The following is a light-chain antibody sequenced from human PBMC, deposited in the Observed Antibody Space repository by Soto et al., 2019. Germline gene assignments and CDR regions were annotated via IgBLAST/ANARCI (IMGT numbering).Light chain of an antibody. CDR2: EVS. Sequence: QSALTQPASVSGSPGQSIAFSCTGTSSDVGGYNLVSWYQQHPGKAPKLIISEVSKRPSGVSDRFSGSKSGNTASLTISGLQAEDEADYYCCSYAGSSTWVFGGGTKLTVL. J-gene: IGLJ3*02. V-gene: IGLV2-23*02. CDR1: SSDVGGYNL. CDR3: CSYAGSSTWV.